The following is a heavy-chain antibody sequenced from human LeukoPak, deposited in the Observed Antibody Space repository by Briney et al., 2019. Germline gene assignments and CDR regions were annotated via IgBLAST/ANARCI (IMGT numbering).Heavy chain of an antibody. J-gene: IGHJ4*02. CDR1: GFTFDDYG. Sequence: AGGSLRLSCAASGFTFDDYGMSWVRQAPGKGLEWVSGINWNGGSTGYADSVKGRFTISRDNAKNSLYLQMNSLRAEDTALYYCARLTYYYGSGSPDYWGQGTLVTVSS. V-gene: IGHV3-20*04. CDR2: INWNGGST. CDR3: ARLTYYYGSGSPDY. D-gene: IGHD3-10*01.